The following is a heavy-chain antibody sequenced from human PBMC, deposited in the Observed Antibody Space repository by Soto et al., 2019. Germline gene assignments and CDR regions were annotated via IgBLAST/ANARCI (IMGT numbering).Heavy chain of an antibody. J-gene: IGHJ4*02. CDR3: ANQRSREGYNFIEY. D-gene: IGHD5-12*01. Sequence: SEPLSLTCAVSGYSISIGFYWGWIRQPPGKGLEWIGIMFHSGSTYYNPSLQSRVTISVDTSKNQVSLKLTSVTVADTAVYFCANQRSREGYNFIEYWGQGIQVTVSS. CDR2: MFHSGST. V-gene: IGHV4-38-2*01. CDR1: GYSISIGFY.